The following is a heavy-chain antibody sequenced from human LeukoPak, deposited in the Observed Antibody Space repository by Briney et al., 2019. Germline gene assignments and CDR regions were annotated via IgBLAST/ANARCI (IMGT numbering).Heavy chain of an antibody. CDR3: AKVYRSGWSYFDS. CDR1: GFTFSTYA. J-gene: IGHJ4*02. V-gene: IGHV3-23*01. Sequence: PGGSLRLSCAASGFTFSTYAMTWVRQAPGKGLEWVSGFTGRDNNIDYVDSVKGRFTISRDNSKNTLYLQMTSLRAEDTAVYYCAKVYRSGWSYFDSWGQGTLGTVSS. CDR2: FTGRDNNI. D-gene: IGHD6-19*01.